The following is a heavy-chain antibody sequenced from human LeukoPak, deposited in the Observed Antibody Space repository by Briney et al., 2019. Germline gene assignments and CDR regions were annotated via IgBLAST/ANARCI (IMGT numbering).Heavy chain of an antibody. Sequence: PGGSLRLSCAASGFTFGGYWMHWVRQAPGQGPVWVARINAEGSDTMYADAVKGRFTISRDNSKNTLYLQMNSLRAEDTAVYYCAKDRHIVAPSVWFDPWGQGTLVTVSS. CDR1: GFTFGGYW. J-gene: IGHJ5*02. V-gene: IGHV3-74*03. CDR3: AKDRHIVAPSVWFDP. CDR2: INAEGSDT. D-gene: IGHD2-21*01.